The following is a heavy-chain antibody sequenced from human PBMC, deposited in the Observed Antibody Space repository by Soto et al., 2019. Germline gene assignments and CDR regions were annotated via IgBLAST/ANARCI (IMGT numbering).Heavy chain of an antibody. D-gene: IGHD2-2*01. CDR1: GFTFSSYA. J-gene: IGHJ5*02. Sequence: EVQLLESGGGLVQPGGSLRLSCAASGFTFSSYAMSWVRQAPGKGLEWVSAISGSGGSTYYADSVKGRFTISRDNSKNTLYLQMNSLRAEDTAVYYCAKLVLPAAMEANWFDPWGQGTLVTVSS. V-gene: IGHV3-23*01. CDR3: AKLVLPAAMEANWFDP. CDR2: ISGSGGST.